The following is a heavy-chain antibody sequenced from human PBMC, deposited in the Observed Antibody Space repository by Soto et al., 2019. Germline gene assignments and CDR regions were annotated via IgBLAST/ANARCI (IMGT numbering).Heavy chain of an antibody. V-gene: IGHV3-33*01. D-gene: IGHD3-22*01. CDR2: IWYGGSNK. CDR3: ARGGYYDTSGYYSTSYYFDY. J-gene: IGHJ4*02. Sequence: QVQLVESGGGVVQPGGSLRLSCEASGFTFSSYGMHWVRQAPGKGLEWVAVIWYGGSNKFYADSVKGRFTISRDNSKNTLYLQMNSLRAEDTSVYHCARGGYYDTSGYYSTSYYFDYWGQGTLVTVSS. CDR1: GFTFSSYG.